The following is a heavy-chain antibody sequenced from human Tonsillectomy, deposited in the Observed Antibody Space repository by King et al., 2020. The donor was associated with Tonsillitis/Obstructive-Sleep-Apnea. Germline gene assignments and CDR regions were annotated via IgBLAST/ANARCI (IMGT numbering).Heavy chain of an antibody. J-gene: IGHJ6*03. CDR2: INSSGGST. V-gene: IGHV3-23*01. CDR1: EFTFSNYA. D-gene: IGHD6-25*01. CDR3: ARARKEAARGGNYHMDV. Sequence: EVQLLESGGTLVQPGGSLRLSCAASEFTFSNYAMNWVRQAPGKGLEWVSTINSSGGSTFYAGSVKGRFIISRDNSKNTLDLQMSSLRAEDTAVYYCARARKEAARGGNYHMDVWGKGTTVTVSS.